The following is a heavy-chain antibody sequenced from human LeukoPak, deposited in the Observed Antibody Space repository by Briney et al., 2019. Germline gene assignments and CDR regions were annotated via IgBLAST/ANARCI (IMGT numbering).Heavy chain of an antibody. CDR3: ARDRIFITGTTEPWFY. Sequence: ASVKVSCKASGYTFTSYGISWMRQAPGQGLEWMGWISAYNGNTNYAQKLQGRVTMTTDTSTSTAYMELRSLRSDDTALYYCARDRIFITGTTEPWFYWGQGTLVTVSS. J-gene: IGHJ4*02. CDR2: ISAYNGNT. CDR1: GYTFTSYG. V-gene: IGHV1-18*01. D-gene: IGHD1-7*01.